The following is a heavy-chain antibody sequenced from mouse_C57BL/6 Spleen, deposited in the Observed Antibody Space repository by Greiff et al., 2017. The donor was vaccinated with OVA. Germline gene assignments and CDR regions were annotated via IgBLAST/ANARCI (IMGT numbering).Heavy chain of an antibody. CDR3: ARDGGYYGNYYDY. CDR2: INYDGSST. Sequence: EVQLVESEGGLVQPGSSMKLSCTASGFTFSDYYMAWVRQVPEKGLEWVANINYDGSSTYYLDSLKSRFIISRDNAKNILYLQMSSLKSEDTATYYCARDGGYYGNYYDYWGQGTTLTVSS. J-gene: IGHJ2*01. CDR1: GFTFSDYY. V-gene: IGHV5-16*01. D-gene: IGHD2-1*01.